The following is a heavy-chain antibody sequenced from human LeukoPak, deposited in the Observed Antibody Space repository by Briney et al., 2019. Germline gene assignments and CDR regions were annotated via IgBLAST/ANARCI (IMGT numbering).Heavy chain of an antibody. Sequence: PSETLSLTCTVSGGSIGSDGYYWSWIRQPPGKGLEWIGYIYWRGSTYYNPSLKSRVTISEDRSKNQFSLKLSSVTAADTAVYYCARSGYSNFDYWGQGTLVTASS. CDR2: IYWRGST. J-gene: IGHJ4*02. V-gene: IGHV4-30-2*01. CDR1: GGSIGSDGYY. CDR3: ARSGYSNFDY. D-gene: IGHD3-3*01.